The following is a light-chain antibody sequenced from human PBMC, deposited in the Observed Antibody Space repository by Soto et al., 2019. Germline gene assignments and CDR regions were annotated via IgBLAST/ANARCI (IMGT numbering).Light chain of an antibody. V-gene: IGKV1-27*01. CDR2: AAS. J-gene: IGKJ3*01. Sequence: DIQMTQSPPSLSASVGARATITCRASQGITNSLAWNQQKPGKVPNLLIYAASTWQSGVPSRFSGSGSGTDFTLTISSLQPEDVATYYCQKYNSAPFTFGPGTKVDIK. CDR3: QKYNSAPFT. CDR1: QGITNS.